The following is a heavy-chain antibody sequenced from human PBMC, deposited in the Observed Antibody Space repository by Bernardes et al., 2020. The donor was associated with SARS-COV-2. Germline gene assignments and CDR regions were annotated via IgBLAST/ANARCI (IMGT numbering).Heavy chain of an antibody. CDR1: GFTFSSYA. CDR3: ARELVDYYGMDV. Sequence: GGSLRLSCAASGFTFSSYAMHWVRQAPGKGLEWVAVISYDGSNKYYADSVKGRFTISRDNSKNTLYLKMNSLRAEDTAVYYCARELVDYYGMDVWGQGTTVTVSS. V-gene: IGHV3-30-3*01. J-gene: IGHJ6*02. CDR2: ISYDGSNK.